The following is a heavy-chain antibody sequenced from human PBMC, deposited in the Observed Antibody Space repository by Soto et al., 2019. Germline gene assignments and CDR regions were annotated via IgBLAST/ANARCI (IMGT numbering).Heavy chain of an antibody. CDR2: INPSDGTT. CDR3: ERDKDSSARPRAEFDY. CDR1: GYMFTSYF. D-gene: IGHD6-19*01. V-gene: IGHV1-46*01. Sequence: QGHLVQSGAEVKRPGASVRVSCESSGYMFTSYFIHWVRQAPGQGREWVGVINPSDGTTTDAQKFQAIITMTRDTTTTTVDMELSSLRSEDTAVYYCERDKDSSARPRAEFDYWGQGTLITVSS. J-gene: IGHJ4*02.